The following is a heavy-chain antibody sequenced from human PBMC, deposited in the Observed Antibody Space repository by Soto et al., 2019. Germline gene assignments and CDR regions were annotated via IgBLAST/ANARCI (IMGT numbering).Heavy chain of an antibody. Sequence: QVQLQQWGAGLLKPSETLSLTCAVYGGSFSGFYWCWIRQPPGKGLEWIGEINQSGSTNYIPSLKSRVTIAVDTYKNRFSLKLRSVTAADTAVYNCARTYSSSWSPFDYWGQGTLVTVSS. J-gene: IGHJ4*02. CDR2: INQSGST. CDR3: ARTYSSSWSPFDY. V-gene: IGHV4-34*01. CDR1: GGSFSGFY. D-gene: IGHD6-13*01.